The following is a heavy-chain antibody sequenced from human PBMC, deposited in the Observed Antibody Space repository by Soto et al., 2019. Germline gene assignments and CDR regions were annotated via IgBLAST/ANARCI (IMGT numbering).Heavy chain of an antibody. CDR3: TTNYYDSSGYDNWFDP. CDR1: GFTVTSGS. V-gene: IGHV3-49*03. D-gene: IGHD3-22*01. J-gene: IGHJ5*02. CDR2: IRSKAYGGTT. Sequence: GGSMRLSCAASGFTVTSGSMSWFRQAPGKGLEWVGFIRSKAYGGTTEYAASVKGRFTISRDDSKSIAYLQMNSLKTEDTAVYYCTTNYYDSSGYDNWFDPWGQGTLVTVSS.